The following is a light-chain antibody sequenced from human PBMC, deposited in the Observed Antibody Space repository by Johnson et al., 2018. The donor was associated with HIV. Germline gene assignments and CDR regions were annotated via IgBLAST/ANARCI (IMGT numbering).Light chain of an antibody. CDR1: SSNTGRNY. Sequence: QSVLTQPPSVSAAPGQRVTIYCSGSSSNTGRNYASWYQQLPGTAPKLLIYDNHKRPSGIPDRFSGSKSGTSATLAITGLQTGDEADYYCGTWDTSLSVYVFGTGTKVTVL. CDR3: GTWDTSLSVYV. V-gene: IGLV1-51*01. CDR2: DNH. J-gene: IGLJ1*01.